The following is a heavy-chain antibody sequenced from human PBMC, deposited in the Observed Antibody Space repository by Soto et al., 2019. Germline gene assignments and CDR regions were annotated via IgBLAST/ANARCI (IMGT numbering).Heavy chain of an antibody. Sequence: ASVKVSCKASGYTFTSYGISWVRQAPGQGLEWMGWISAYNGNTNYAQKLQGRVTMTTDTSTSTAYMELRSLRSDDTAVCYCARDPGSSSSSVWFDPWGQGTLVTVSS. CDR2: ISAYNGNT. CDR3: ARDPGSSSSSVWFDP. D-gene: IGHD6-6*01. CDR1: GYTFTSYG. V-gene: IGHV1-18*01. J-gene: IGHJ5*02.